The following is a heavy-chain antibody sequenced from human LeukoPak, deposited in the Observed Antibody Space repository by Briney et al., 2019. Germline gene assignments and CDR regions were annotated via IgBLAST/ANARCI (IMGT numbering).Heavy chain of an antibody. Sequence: GASVKVSCKASGGTFSSYAISWVRQAPGQGLEWMGRIIPIFGIANYAQKFQGRVTITADKSTSTAYMELSSLRSEDTAVYYCARGRQLDDRVVPLDPWGQGTLVTVSS. CDR1: GGTFSSYA. CDR2: IIPIFGIA. J-gene: IGHJ5*02. D-gene: IGHD6-6*01. V-gene: IGHV1-69*04. CDR3: ARGRQLDDRVVPLDP.